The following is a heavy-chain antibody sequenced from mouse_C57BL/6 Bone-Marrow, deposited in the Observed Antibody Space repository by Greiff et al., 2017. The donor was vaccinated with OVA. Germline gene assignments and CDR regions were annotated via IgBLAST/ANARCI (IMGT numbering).Heavy chain of an antibody. CDR2: FYPGSGSI. CDR3: ARHEDGLAWFAY. J-gene: IGHJ3*01. Sequence: QVQLQQPGAELVKPGASVKLSCKASGYTFTSYWMHWVKQRPGRGLEWIGWFYPGSGSIKYNEKFKDKATLTADKSSSTVYMELSRLTSEDSAVYFCARHEDGLAWFAYWGQGTLVTVSA. D-gene: IGHD2-13*01. V-gene: IGHV1-62-2*01. CDR1: GYTFTSYW.